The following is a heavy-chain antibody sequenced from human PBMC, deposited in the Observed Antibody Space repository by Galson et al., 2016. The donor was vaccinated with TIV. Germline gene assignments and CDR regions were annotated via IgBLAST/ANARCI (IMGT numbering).Heavy chain of an antibody. Sequence: TLSLTCTVSDDSISSTDYYWTWIRQPPGKGLEWIGYIYYSGNTNYKSSLRSRVTISVDLSKNQFSLKLNSVTAADTAVYYFARFVDSVMFRDIWGQGTMVTVSS. CDR1: DDSISSTDYY. CDR2: IYYSGNT. J-gene: IGHJ3*02. D-gene: IGHD5-18*01. V-gene: IGHV4-30-4*08. CDR3: ARFVDSVMFRDI.